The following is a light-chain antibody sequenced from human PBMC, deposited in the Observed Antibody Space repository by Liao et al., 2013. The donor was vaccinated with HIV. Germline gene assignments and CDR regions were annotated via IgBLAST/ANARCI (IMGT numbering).Light chain of an antibody. CDR1: KLGDKF. Sequence: SYELTQPPSVSVSPGQSASVTCSGDKLGDKFTFWYQQKPGQSPVVVIYQDTKRPSGIPDRFSASNSGNTATLTISGTQTTDEADYYCQAWDSNTAVFGTGTKVTVL. CDR2: QDT. CDR3: QAWDSNTAV. J-gene: IGLJ1*01. V-gene: IGLV3-1*01.